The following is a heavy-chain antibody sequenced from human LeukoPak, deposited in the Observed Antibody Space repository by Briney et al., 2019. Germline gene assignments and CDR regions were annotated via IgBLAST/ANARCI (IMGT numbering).Heavy chain of an antibody. V-gene: IGHV4-59*01. J-gene: IGHJ6*03. Sequence: SETLSLTCTVSGGSISSYYWSWIRQPPGKGLEWIGFIFYSGTTNYNPSLKSRVTISVDTSKNQFSLKLSSVTAADTAVYYCARRGVVTAAAGLIYYYYYYMDVWGKGTTVTISS. CDR2: IFYSGTT. CDR1: GGSISSYY. D-gene: IGHD6-13*01. CDR3: ARRGVVTAAAGLIYYYYYYMDV.